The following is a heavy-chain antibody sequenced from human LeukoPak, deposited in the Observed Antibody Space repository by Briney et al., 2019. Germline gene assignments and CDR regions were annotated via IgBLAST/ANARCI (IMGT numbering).Heavy chain of an antibody. V-gene: IGHV3-64*01. D-gene: IGHD2-21*01. CDR3: ARGEWPLPFDY. Sequence: GGSLRLSCAASGFTFSSYAMHWVRQAPGKGLEYVSAISSNGGSTYYANSVKGRFTISRDNSKNTLYLQMNSLRAEDTAVYYCARGEWPLPFDYWGQGTLVTVSS. CDR2: ISSNGGST. J-gene: IGHJ4*02. CDR1: GFTFSSYA.